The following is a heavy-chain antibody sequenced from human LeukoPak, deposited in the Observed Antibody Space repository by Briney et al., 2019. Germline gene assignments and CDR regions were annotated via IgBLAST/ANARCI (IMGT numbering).Heavy chain of an antibody. V-gene: IGHV3-33*01. D-gene: IGHD2/OR15-2a*01. Sequence: PEGSLRLSCAASAFTFSNSGMHWVSQAPGKGLEWVAVIWHDGSNKYYADSVEGRFTISRDNSENTLYLQMNRMRAEDTAVYSCAIDPRMGIWNGLDVWGQGTTVTVSS. J-gene: IGHJ6*02. CDR3: AIDPRMGIWNGLDV. CDR2: IWHDGSNK. CDR1: AFTFSNSG.